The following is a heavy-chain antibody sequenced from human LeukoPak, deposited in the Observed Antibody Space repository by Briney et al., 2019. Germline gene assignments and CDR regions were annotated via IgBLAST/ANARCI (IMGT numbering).Heavy chain of an antibody. CDR1: GFTFSSYA. CDR3: AKTSSRFLEWLSRYYFDY. J-gene: IGHJ4*02. CDR2: IIGSGGST. D-gene: IGHD3-3*01. Sequence: PGGSLRLSCAASGFTFSSYAMSWVRQAPGKGLEWVSAIIGSGGSTYYADSVKGRFTISRDNSKDTLYLQMNSLRAEDTAVYYCAKTSSRFLEWLSRYYFDYWGQGTLVTVSS. V-gene: IGHV3-23*01.